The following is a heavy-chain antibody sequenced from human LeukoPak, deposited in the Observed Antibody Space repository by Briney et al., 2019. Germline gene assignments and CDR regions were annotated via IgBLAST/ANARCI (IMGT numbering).Heavy chain of an antibody. V-gene: IGHV4-34*01. D-gene: IGHD4-11*01. J-gene: IGHJ4*02. CDR2: INRSGST. CDR3: ARSGLTTVLYLD. CDR1: GGPFSNYY. Sequence: SETLSLTCGVSGGPFSNYYWSWIRQPPGKGLEWIGEINRSGSTNYNLSLKSRVTISVDTSKSQFSLQLTSVTAADTAVYYCARSGLTTVLYLDWGQGTLVTVSS.